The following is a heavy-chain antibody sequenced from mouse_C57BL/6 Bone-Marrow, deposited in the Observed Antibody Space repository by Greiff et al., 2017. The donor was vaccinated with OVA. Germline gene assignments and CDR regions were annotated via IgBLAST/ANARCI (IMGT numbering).Heavy chain of an antibody. CDR2: IYPGDGDT. V-gene: IGHV1-82*01. CDR1: GYAFSSSW. Sequence: VQLQQSGPELVKPGASVKISCKASGYAFSSSWMNWVKQRPGKGLEWIGRIYPGDGDTNYNGKFKGQATLTADKSSSTAYMQLSSLTSEDSAVYFCASPHYCGSSYGFAYWGQGTLVTVSA. D-gene: IGHD1-1*01. J-gene: IGHJ3*01. CDR3: ASPHYCGSSYGFAY.